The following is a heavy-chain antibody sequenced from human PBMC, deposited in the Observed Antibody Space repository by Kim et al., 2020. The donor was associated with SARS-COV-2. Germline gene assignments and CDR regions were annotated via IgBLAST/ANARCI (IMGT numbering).Heavy chain of an antibody. CDR2: GST. V-gene: IGHV4-39*01. J-gene: IGHJ4*02. Sequence: GSTYYNPSLKSRVTRAVDTSKNQFSLKLSSVTAADTDVYYCASHPGKFDYWGRGTLVTVSS. CDR3: ASHPGKFDY.